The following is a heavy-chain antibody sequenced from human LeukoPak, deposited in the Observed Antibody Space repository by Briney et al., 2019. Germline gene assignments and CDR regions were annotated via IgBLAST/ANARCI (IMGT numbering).Heavy chain of an antibody. V-gene: IGHV3-30*01. J-gene: IGHJ5*02. CDR3: ARDGGDGITIFGVTNWFDP. CDR1: GFTFSSYA. Sequence: GGSLRFSCAASGFTFSSYAMHWVRQAPGKGLERVAVISYDGSNKYYADSVKGRFTISRDNSKNTLYLQMNSLRAEDTAVYYCARDGGDGITIFGVTNWFDPWGQGTLVTVSS. CDR2: ISYDGSNK. D-gene: IGHD3-3*01.